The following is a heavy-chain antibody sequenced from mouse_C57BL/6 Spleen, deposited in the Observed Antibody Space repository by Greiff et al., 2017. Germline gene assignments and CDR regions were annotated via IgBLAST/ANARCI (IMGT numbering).Heavy chain of an antibody. Sequence: EVKLVESGGGLVKPGGSLKLSCAASGFTFSSYAMSWVRQTPEKRLEWVATISDGGSYTYYPDNVKGRFTISRDNAKNNLYLQMSHLKSEDTARYYCARDAEYFDFWGKGTTVTVSS. CDR3: ARDAEYFDF. CDR1: GFTFSSYA. V-gene: IGHV5-4*01. J-gene: IGHJ1*03. CDR2: ISDGGSYT.